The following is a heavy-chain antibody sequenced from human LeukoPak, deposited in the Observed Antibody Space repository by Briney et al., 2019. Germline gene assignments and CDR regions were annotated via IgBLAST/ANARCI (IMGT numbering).Heavy chain of an antibody. D-gene: IGHD3-3*01. CDR2: ISAYNGNT. CDR3: ARDPQYRITIFGVVIAGEVNYGMDV. V-gene: IGHV1-18*01. Sequence: ASVKVSCKASGYTFTSYGISWVRRAPGQGLEWMGWISAYNGNTNYAQKLQGRVTMTTDTSTSTAYMELRSLRSDDTAVYYCARDPQYRITIFGVVIAGEVNYGMDVWGQGTTVTVSS. CDR1: GYTFTSYG. J-gene: IGHJ6*02.